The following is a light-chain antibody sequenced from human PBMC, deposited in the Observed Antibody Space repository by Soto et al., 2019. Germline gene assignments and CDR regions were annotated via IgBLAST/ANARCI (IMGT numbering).Light chain of an antibody. V-gene: IGKV1-5*03. J-gene: IGKJ4*01. Sequence: DIQMTQSPSTLSASVGDRVTITCRASQSINSWLAWYQQKPGKAPKLLIYKASNLESGVPSRFSGSRSGTDFTLTIISLQPDDFATYHCQQYESFFPLTFGGGTKWIS. CDR2: KAS. CDR1: QSINSW. CDR3: QQYESFFPLT.